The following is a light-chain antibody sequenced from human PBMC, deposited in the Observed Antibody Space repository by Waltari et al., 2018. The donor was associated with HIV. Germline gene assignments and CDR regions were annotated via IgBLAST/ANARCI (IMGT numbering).Light chain of an antibody. CDR3: QQRSNWRRSGLT. CDR2: DAS. V-gene: IGKV3-11*01. CDR1: QSVSDY. Sequence: EVLLTQSPPTLSLSPVAGATPSCRASQSVSDYLAWYQQKPGQAPRLLIYDASNRATGIPARFSGSGSGTDFTLTISSLEPEDFAVYYCQQRSNWRRSGLTFGGGTKVEIK. J-gene: IGKJ4*01.